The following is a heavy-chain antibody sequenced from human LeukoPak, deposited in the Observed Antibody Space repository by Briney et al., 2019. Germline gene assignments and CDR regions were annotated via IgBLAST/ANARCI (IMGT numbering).Heavy chain of an antibody. Sequence: GGSPRLSCAASGXTFSSYSMNRVRQAPGKGLEWVSSISSSSSYIHYADSVKGRFTISRDNAKNSLYLQMNSLRAEDTAVYYCARDTSSWYYWGQGTLVTVSS. CDR2: ISSSSSYI. D-gene: IGHD6-13*01. J-gene: IGHJ4*02. CDR1: GXTFSSYS. CDR3: ARDTSSWYY. V-gene: IGHV3-21*01.